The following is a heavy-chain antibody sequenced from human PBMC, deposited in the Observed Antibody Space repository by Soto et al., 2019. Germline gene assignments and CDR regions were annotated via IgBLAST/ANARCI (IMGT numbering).Heavy chain of an antibody. CDR2: ISYDGSNK. CDR3: ARAILWFGIYYYGMDV. D-gene: IGHD3-10*01. Sequence: GGSLRLSCAASGFTFSSYAMHWVRQAPGKGLEWVAVISYDGSNKYYADSVKGRFTISRDNSKNTLYLQMNSLRAEDTAVYYCARAILWFGIYYYGMDVWGQGTTVTVYS. V-gene: IGHV3-30-3*01. CDR1: GFTFSSYA. J-gene: IGHJ6*02.